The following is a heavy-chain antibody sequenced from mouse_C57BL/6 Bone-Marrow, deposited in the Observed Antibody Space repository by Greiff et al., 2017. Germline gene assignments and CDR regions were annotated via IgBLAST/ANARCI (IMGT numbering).Heavy chain of an antibody. V-gene: IGHV1-64*01. CDR2: IHPNSGST. CDR3: AIYYGSSYWYFDV. Sequence: QVQLQQPGAELVKPGASVKLSCKASGYTFTSYWMHWVKQRPGQGLEWIGMIHPNSGSTNYNEKFKSKATLTVDKSSSTAYMQLSSLTSEGSAVYYCAIYYGSSYWYFDVWGTGTTVTVSS. CDR1: GYTFTSYW. J-gene: IGHJ1*03. D-gene: IGHD1-1*01.